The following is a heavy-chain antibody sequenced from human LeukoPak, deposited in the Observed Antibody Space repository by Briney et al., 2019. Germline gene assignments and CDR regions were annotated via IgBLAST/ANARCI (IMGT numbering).Heavy chain of an antibody. CDR1: GYSFTTYW. CDR2: IYPGDSDT. V-gene: IGHV5-51*01. D-gene: IGHD3-16*02. J-gene: IGHJ4*02. CDR3: ASRYLRLGELSLT. Sequence: GESLKISCKGSGYSFTTYWIGWVRQMPGKGLEWMGIIYPGDSDTTYSPSFQGQVTISADKSISTAYLQWSNLRASDTAMYYCASRYLRLGELSLTWGQGTLVTVSS.